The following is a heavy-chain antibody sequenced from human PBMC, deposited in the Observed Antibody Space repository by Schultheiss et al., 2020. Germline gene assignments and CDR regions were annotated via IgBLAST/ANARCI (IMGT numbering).Heavy chain of an antibody. V-gene: IGHV4-38-2*01. CDR3: ARAVPSPPFWVDYGMDV. D-gene: IGHD3-16*01. Sequence: SETLSLTCAVSGYSISSGYYWGWIRQPPGKGLEWIGSIYHSGSTYYNPSLKSRVTISVDTSKNQFSLKLSSVTAADTAVYYCARAVPSPPFWVDYGMDVWGQGTTVTVSS. CDR2: IYHSGST. J-gene: IGHJ6*02. CDR1: GYSISSGYY.